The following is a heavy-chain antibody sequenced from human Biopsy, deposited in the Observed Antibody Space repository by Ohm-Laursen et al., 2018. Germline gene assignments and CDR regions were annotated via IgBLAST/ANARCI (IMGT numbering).Heavy chain of an antibody. D-gene: IGHD2-8*01. CDR3: ARDPLNGHKHFDY. Sequence: ASVTASCKASSYTFTDYNIHWMRQAPGQGLEWLGYINCKTGATNYAQKVQGTVTMTRDTSISTAYLALGSLRTADTAIYYCARDPLNGHKHFDYWGQGSLVTVSS. CDR1: SYTFTDYN. V-gene: IGHV1-2*02. CDR2: INCKTGAT. J-gene: IGHJ4*02.